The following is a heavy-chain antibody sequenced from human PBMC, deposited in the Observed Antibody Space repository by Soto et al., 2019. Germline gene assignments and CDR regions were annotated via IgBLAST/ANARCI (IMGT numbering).Heavy chain of an antibody. CDR2: IYNSGST. CDR1: GDSISSGDYY. Sequence: QVQLQESGPGLVTPSQTLSLTCTVSGDSISSGDYYWTWIRQPPGKGLGWIGYIYNSGSTNYNPSRKSRVTISLDTSNNQCSLNLDSVTVADTAVYYCARNVGRTTYFHETRGPDYWGQGTLITVSS. V-gene: IGHV4-30-4*01. J-gene: IGHJ4*02. D-gene: IGHD4-17*01. CDR3: ARNVGRTTYFHETRGPDY.